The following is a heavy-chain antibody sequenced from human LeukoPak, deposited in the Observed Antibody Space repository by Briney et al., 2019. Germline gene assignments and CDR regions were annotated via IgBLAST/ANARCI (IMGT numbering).Heavy chain of an antibody. CDR3: ARARSDSSTYYFAY. V-gene: IGHV1-2*02. CDR2: TNPYSGGT. J-gene: IGHJ4*02. Sequence: GASVKVSCKASGYTFTGYYMHWVRQAPGQGLEWMGWTNPYSGGTSYARKFLGRVTMTRDTSISTAYLELSRLTADDTAVYFCARARSDSSTYYFAYWGPGTLVTVSS. D-gene: IGHD6-13*01. CDR1: GYTFTGYY.